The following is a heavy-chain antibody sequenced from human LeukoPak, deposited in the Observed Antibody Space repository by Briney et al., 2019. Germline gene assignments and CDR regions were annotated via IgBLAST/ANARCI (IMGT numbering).Heavy chain of an antibody. CDR1: GESSSAFF. V-gene: IGHV4-34*01. CDR2: IDHRGSA. CDR3: ASRSLGIAAARCFDN. Sequence: SETLSLTCAVYGESSSAFFWSWISQSPGTGLEWIGEIDHRGSATYNPSLQSRLTISVDTSKNQFSLRLNSVTAADTGVYYCASRSLGIAAARCFDNWGQGTPVTVS. J-gene: IGHJ4*02. D-gene: IGHD6-6*01.